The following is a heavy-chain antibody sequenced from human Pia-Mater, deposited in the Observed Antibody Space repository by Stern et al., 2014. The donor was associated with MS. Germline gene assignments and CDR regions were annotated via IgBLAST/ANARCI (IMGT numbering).Heavy chain of an antibody. Sequence: QVQLVESGAEVRKPGASVKVSCKASGYTFTGHYVHWVRQAPGQGLEWMGRIGPTSGATNFAQKFQGRVTLTRDTSISTAYMELSSLTSDDTDVYYCARQYSSYPDYWGQGTLVTVSS. V-gene: IGHV1-2*05. CDR1: GYTFTGHY. J-gene: IGHJ4*02. CDR3: ARQYSSYPDY. D-gene: IGHD4-11*01. CDR2: IGPTSGAT.